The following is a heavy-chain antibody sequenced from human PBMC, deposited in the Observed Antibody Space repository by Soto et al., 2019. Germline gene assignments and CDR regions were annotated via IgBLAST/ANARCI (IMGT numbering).Heavy chain of an antibody. CDR3: VRSTGNGFDP. V-gene: IGHV3-74*01. Sequence: EVQLVESGGGLVQPGGSLRLSCAASGFSFSGYWMHWVHQAPGKGLVWVSRVTSDGSTTSYADSVKGRFTISRDNAKNTLYLQMNSLRVDDTAVYYCVRSTGNGFDPWGQGTLVTVSS. D-gene: IGHD1-1*01. J-gene: IGHJ5*02. CDR2: VTSDGSTT. CDR1: GFSFSGYW.